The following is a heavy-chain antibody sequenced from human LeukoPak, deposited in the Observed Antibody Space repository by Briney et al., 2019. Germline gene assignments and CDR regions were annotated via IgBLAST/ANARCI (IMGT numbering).Heavy chain of an antibody. CDR2: INHSGTT. Sequence: SETLSLTCAVYGGSFSGYYWSWIRQPPGKELEWIGEINHSGTTNYNPSLASRVTMSLDTSKNQFSLTLSSVTAADTAVYYCAREGITVLRALADWGQGTLVTASS. V-gene: IGHV4-34*01. D-gene: IGHD3-10*01. CDR1: GGSFSGYY. J-gene: IGHJ4*02. CDR3: AREGITVLRALAD.